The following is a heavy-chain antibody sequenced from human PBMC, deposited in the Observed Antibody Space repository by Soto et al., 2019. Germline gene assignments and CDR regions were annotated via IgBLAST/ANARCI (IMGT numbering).Heavy chain of an antibody. CDR1: GDSISSDDYY. J-gene: IGHJ4*02. V-gene: IGHV4-30-4*01. CDR3: ARVLVDTSGYYPGRQGLFDS. D-gene: IGHD3-22*01. Sequence: PSETLSLTCTVSGDSISSDDYYWSWIRQSPGKGLDWIGHIYHSGRTDYNPSLNSRVTIAVDTSNNQFSLKLNSVTAADTAFYYCARVLVDTSGYYPGRQGLFDSWGQGTLGTVS. CDR2: IYHSGRT.